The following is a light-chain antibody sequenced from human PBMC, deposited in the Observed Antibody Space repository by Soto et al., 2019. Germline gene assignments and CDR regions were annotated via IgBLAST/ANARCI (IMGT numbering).Light chain of an antibody. CDR3: QQFDSLPIT. J-gene: IGKJ5*01. CDR2: DGS. CDR1: QDITHY. Sequence: DIQMTQSPSSLSASVGDRVTITCQASQDITHYLHWYQQKPGKAPRFLVYDGSNLDTGVPSRFSGSGSGTHFSFTISSLHPEDIATYFCQQFDSLPITFGQGTRLEI. V-gene: IGKV1-33*01.